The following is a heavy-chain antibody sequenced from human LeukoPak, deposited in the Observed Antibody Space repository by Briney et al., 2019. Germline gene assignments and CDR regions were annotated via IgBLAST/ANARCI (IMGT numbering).Heavy chain of an antibody. J-gene: IGHJ5*02. CDR2: ITTSSSYI. V-gene: IGHV3-21*01. CDR3: AREMLAAVAAQS. Sequence: GGSLRLSCAASGFTFSSYSMNWVRQAPGKGLEWVSSITTSSSYIYYADSVKGRFTISRDNAKNSLYLQMNSLRAEDTAVYYCAREMLAAVAAQSWGQGTLVTVSS. D-gene: IGHD6-19*01. CDR1: GFTFSSYS.